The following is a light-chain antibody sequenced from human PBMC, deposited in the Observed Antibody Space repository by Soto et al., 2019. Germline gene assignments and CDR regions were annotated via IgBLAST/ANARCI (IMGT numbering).Light chain of an antibody. V-gene: IGKV1-9*01. CDR1: QSISNY. CDR3: QQLNSYPIT. CDR2: AAS. J-gene: IGKJ5*01. Sequence: DIQMTQSPSTLSASVGYRVTITCRASQSISNYLAWYQQQPGKAPKLRIYAASTLQSGVPSRFSGSGSGTEFTLTISSLQPEDFATYYCQQLNSYPITFGQGTRLEIK.